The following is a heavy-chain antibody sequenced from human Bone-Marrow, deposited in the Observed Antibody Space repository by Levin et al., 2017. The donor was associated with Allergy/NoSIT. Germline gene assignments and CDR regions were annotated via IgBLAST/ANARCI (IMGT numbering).Heavy chain of an antibody. CDR3: ARASPKVRRYCSGGSCIFLDY. J-gene: IGHJ4*02. CDR2: IWYDGSNK. V-gene: IGHV3-33*01. CDR1: GFTFSSYG. D-gene: IGHD2-15*01. Sequence: GGSLRLSCAASGFTFSSYGMHWVRQAPGKGLEWVAVIWYDGSNKYYADSVKGRFTISRDNSKNTLYLQMNSLRAEDTAVYYCARASPKVRRYCSGGSCIFLDYWGQGTLVTVSS.